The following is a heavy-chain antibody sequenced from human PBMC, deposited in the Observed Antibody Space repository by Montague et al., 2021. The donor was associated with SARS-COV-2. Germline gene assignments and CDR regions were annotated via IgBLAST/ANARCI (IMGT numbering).Heavy chain of an antibody. D-gene: IGHD3-16*02. V-gene: IGHV3-48*03. CDR3: TRDYRSIVGDGLDI. CDR1: GFTFSNYD. CDR2: ISTSAYTT. Sequence: SLRLSCAASGFTFSNYDMNWVRQAPGKGPEWISYISTSAYTTSYAGSVKGRFTISRDNVKNSLYLQMNNLRVEDTAVYYCTRDYRSIVGDGLDIWGQGTKVTVSS. J-gene: IGHJ3*02.